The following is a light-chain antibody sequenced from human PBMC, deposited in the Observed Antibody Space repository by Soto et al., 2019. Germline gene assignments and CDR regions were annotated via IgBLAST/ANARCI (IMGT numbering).Light chain of an antibody. Sequence: DIVITQAPLTLQVTPLEQAYLSFISSQSLLYNNTYNYLDWYVQKPGQSPQLLIYFGSNRAPGVPDRFSGSGSGTDFTLKINRVEAEDVGTYYCMQALQSLNCGKGQRRAIK. J-gene: IGKJ5*01. CDR3: MQALQSLN. V-gene: IGKV2-28*01. CDR1: QSLLYNNTYNY. CDR2: FGS.